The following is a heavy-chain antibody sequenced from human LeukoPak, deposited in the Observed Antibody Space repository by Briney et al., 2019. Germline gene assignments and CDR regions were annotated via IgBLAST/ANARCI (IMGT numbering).Heavy chain of an antibody. V-gene: IGHV3-23*01. D-gene: IGHD3-22*01. CDR3: ARDLALTEYYYDSSGYYYFGY. CDR2: ISGSGGST. J-gene: IGHJ4*02. Sequence: PGGSLRLSCAASGFTFSSYAMSWVRHAPGKGLEWVSAISGSGGSTYYADSVKGRFTISRDNSKNTLYLQMNSLRAEDTAVYYCARDLALTEYYYDSSGYYYFGYWGQGTLVTVSS. CDR1: GFTFSSYA.